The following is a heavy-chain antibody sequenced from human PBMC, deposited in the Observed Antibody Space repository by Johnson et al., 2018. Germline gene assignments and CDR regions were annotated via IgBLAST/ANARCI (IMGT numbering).Heavy chain of an antibody. V-gene: IGHV3-23*04. CDR2: IGGSGSNT. J-gene: IGHJ4*02. CDR1: GFTFSSYA. CDR3: AKLKNLYNWKSSPFGN. D-gene: IGHD1-20*01. Sequence: EVQLVESGGVLVQPGGSLRLSCAASGFTFSSYAMSWVRQAPGKGLDWVSAIGGSGSNTYYADSVKGQFTISRDNSKNKLYQHRNSLRAEDTAIYYCAKLKNLYNWKSSPFGNGGQGTLVTVSS.